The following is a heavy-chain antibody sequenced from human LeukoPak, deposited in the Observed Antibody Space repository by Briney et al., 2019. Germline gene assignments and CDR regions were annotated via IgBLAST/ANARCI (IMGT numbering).Heavy chain of an antibody. CDR2: ISGSGGST. CDR1: GFTFSSYA. V-gene: IGHV3-23*01. Sequence: GGSLRLSCAASGFTFSSYAMSWVRQAPGKGLEWISAISGSGGSTYYADSVKGRFTISRDNSKNTLYLQMNSLRAEDTAVYYCAKDQGIVVVVAATQAQDYWGQGTLVTVSS. J-gene: IGHJ4*02. D-gene: IGHD2-15*01. CDR3: AKDQGIVVVVAATQAQDY.